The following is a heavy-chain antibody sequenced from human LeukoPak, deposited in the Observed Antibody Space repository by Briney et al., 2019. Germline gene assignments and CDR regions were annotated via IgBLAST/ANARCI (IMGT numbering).Heavy chain of an antibody. Sequence: SGGSLRLSCAASGFTFSDVCMSWIRQAPGKGPEWVSYIGPSGSDIRYADSVKGRFTTSRDNAKNSLYLQMNSLRAEDTAVYYCARTPRMPATWGQGTLVTVSS. CDR1: GFTFSDVC. D-gene: IGHD2-15*01. CDR3: ARTPRMPAT. V-gene: IGHV3-11*01. CDR2: IGPSGSDI. J-gene: IGHJ5*02.